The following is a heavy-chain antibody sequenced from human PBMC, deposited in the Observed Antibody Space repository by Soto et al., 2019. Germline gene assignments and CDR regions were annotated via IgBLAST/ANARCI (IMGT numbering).Heavy chain of an antibody. CDR3: ARVAVEMATIHVFHY. CDR2: ISYDGSNK. CDR1: GFTFSSYA. V-gene: IGHV3-30-3*01. Sequence: QVQLVESGGGVVQPGRSLRLSCAASGFTFSSYAMHWVRQAPGKGLEWVAVISYDGSNKYYADSVKGRFTIPRDNSKKTLDLQMNSLSAEDTAGYYCARVAVEMATIHVFHYWGQGTLVTVSS. D-gene: IGHD5-12*01. J-gene: IGHJ4*02.